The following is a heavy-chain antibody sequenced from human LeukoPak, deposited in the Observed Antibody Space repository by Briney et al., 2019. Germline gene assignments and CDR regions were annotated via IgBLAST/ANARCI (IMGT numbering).Heavy chain of an antibody. CDR2: ISGSGGST. D-gene: IGHD5-18*01. V-gene: IGHV3-23*01. Sequence: GGSLRLSCAASGFTFSSYAMSWVRQAPGKGLEWVSAISGSGGSTYYADSVKGRFTISRDNPKNSLYLQMNSLRAEDTALYYCAKGLRGYKGTKDWFDPWGQGTLVTVSS. CDR1: GFTFSSYA. J-gene: IGHJ5*02. CDR3: AKGLRGYKGTKDWFDP.